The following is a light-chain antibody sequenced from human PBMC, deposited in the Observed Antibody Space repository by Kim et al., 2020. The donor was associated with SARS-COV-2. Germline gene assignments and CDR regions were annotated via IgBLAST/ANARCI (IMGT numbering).Light chain of an antibody. CDR3: QHRKA. V-gene: IGKV3-11*01. CDR2: DAS. CDR1: QRVNIY. Sequence: ATLSLSPGERATRSCGASQRVNIYLAWYQQKPGQAPRLRIYDASNRATGIPARFSGRGSGTDFTLTISTLEPDDFAVYYCQHRKAFGQGTKVDIK. J-gene: IGKJ1*01.